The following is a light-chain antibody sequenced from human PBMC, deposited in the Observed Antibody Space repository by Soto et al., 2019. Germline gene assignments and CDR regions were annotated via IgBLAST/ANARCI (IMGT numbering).Light chain of an antibody. V-gene: IGLV2-8*01. J-gene: IGLJ2*01. CDR3: SSYAGSNNFVV. CDR1: SSDVGGYNY. CDR2: EVS. Sequence: QSALTQPPSASGSPGQSVTISCTGTSSDVGGYNYVSWYQQHPGKAPKLMIYEVSKRPSVVPDRFSGSKSGNTASLTVSGLQAEDDADCDCSSYAGSNNFVVFGGGTKLTVL.